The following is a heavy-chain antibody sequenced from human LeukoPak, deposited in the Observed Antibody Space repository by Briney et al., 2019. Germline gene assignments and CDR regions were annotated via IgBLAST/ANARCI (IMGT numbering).Heavy chain of an antibody. CDR3: ATEGGCSGGSCKNYYYYGMDV. J-gene: IGHJ6*02. Sequence: AASVKVSCKVSGYTLTELSMHWVRQAPGKGLEWMGGFDPEDGETIYAQKFQGRVTMTEDTSTDTAYMELSSLRSADTAVYYCATEGGCSGGSCKNYYYYGMDVWGQGTTVTVSS. D-gene: IGHD2-15*01. CDR2: FDPEDGET. CDR1: GYTLTELS. V-gene: IGHV1-24*01.